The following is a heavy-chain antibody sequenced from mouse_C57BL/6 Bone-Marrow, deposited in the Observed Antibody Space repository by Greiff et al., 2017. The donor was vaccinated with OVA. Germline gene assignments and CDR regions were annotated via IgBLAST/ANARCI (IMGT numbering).Heavy chain of an antibody. CDR3: ARHRWLPRGFDY. CDR2: IHPNSGST. V-gene: IGHV1-64*01. Sequence: VQLQQPGAELVKPGASVKLSCKASGYTFTSYWMHWVKQRPGQGLEWIGMIHPNSGSTNYNEKFKSKATLTVDKSSSTAYMQLSSLTSEDSAVYYCARHRWLPRGFDYWGQGTTLTVSS. J-gene: IGHJ2*01. D-gene: IGHD2-3*01. CDR1: GYTFTSYW.